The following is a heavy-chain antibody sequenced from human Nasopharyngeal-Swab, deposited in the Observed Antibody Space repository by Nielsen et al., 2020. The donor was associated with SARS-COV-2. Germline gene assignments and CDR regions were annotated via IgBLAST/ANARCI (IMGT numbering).Heavy chain of an antibody. Sequence: VKVSCKASGYNFIDFDINWVRQATGQGLEWMGWMSPNSGNTGYAEKFQGRVTMTRNTSTTTAYMELSSLRHEDTAVYYCARGAFGLGHSWFDPWGQGTLVTVSS. J-gene: IGHJ5*02. V-gene: IGHV1-8*01. CDR2: MSPNSGNT. CDR3: ARGAFGLGHSWFDP. CDR1: GYNFIDFD. D-gene: IGHD3-16*01.